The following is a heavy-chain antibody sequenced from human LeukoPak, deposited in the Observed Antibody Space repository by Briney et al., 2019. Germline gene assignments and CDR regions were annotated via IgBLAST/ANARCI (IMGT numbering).Heavy chain of an antibody. J-gene: IGHJ4*02. CDR2: MNPNSGNT. Sequence: PKASVKVSCKASGYTFTSYDINWVRQATGQGLEWMGWMNPNSGNTGYAQKFQGRVTMTRNTSISTAYMELSSLRSEDTAVYYCARAPMVRGVISVLTTRASPYYFDYWGQGTLVTVSS. CDR1: GYTFTSYD. V-gene: IGHV1-8*01. CDR3: ARAPMVRGVISVLTTRASPYYFDY. D-gene: IGHD3-10*01.